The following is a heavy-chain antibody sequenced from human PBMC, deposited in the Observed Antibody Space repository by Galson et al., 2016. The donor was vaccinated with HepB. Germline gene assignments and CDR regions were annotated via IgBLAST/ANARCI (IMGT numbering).Heavy chain of an antibody. V-gene: IGHV1-69*13. CDR2: IIPIFGTA. D-gene: IGHD2-2*02. Sequence: SVKVSCKASGGTFSSYAISWVRQAPGQGLEWMGGIIPIFGTANYAQKFQGRVTITADESTSTAYMELSSLRSEDTAVYYCARGYCSSTSCYTVLGDAFDIWGQGTMVTVSS. CDR3: ARGYCSSTSCYTVLGDAFDI. CDR1: GGTFSSYA. J-gene: IGHJ3*02.